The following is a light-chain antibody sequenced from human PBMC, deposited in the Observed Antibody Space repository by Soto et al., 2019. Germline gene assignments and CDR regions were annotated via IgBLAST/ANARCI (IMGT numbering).Light chain of an antibody. CDR1: QSVSSN. CDR2: DAS. V-gene: IGKV3-11*01. J-gene: IGKJ4*01. Sequence: EIVLTQSPATLSLSPGERGTFSCRASQSVSSNLAWYQQKPGQAPRLLIYDASNRVTGIPARFSGSGSGTDLTLTISSLEAEDFAVYYCQQRTNWPLTFGGGTKVEIK. CDR3: QQRTNWPLT.